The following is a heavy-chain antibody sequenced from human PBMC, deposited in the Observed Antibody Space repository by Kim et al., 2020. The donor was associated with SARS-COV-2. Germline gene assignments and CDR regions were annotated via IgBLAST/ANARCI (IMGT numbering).Heavy chain of an antibody. J-gene: IGHJ3*02. CDR2: IYYSGST. V-gene: IGHV4-31*03. CDR3: ARGDTIFGVVINAFDI. Sequence: SETLSLTCTVSGGSISSGGYYWSWIRQHPGKGLEWIGYIYYSGSTYYNPSLKSRVTISVDTSENQFSLKLSSVTAADTAVYYCARGDTIFGVVINAFDIWGQGKMVTVSS. D-gene: IGHD3-3*01. CDR1: GGSISSGGYY.